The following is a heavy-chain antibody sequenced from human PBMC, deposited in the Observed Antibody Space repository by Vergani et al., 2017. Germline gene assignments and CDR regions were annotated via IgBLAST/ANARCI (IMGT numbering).Heavy chain of an antibody. CDR1: GFTFSSYG. Sequence: QVQLVESGGGVVQPGRSLRLSCAASGFTFSSYGMHWVRQAPGKGLEWVAVIWYDGSNKYYADSVKGRFTISRDNSKNTLYLQMNSLRAEDTAVYYCARDVGGDYDYNAFDIWGQGTMVTVSS. J-gene: IGHJ3*02. CDR3: ARDVGGDYDYNAFDI. V-gene: IGHV3-33*01. D-gene: IGHD4-17*01. CDR2: IWYDGSNK.